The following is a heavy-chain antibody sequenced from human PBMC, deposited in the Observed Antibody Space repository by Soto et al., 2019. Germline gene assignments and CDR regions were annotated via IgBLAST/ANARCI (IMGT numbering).Heavy chain of an antibody. CDR2: INPYSGDT. CDR1: GYSFATYA. V-gene: IGHV1-3*01. Sequence: QVQLVQSGAEVKKPGAAVKVSCKASGYSFATYAIHWVRRAPGQGLEWMGWINPYSGDTEYSDTFQDRVTITSDTPATTDYMELRGLTSADTAVYYCARRYRSAGWLEPWGQGTLVTVAS. D-gene: IGHD5-18*01. CDR3: ARRYRSAGWLEP. J-gene: IGHJ5*02.